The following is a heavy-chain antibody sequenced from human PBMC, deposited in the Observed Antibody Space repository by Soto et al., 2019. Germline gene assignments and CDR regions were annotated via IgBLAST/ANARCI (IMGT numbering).Heavy chain of an antibody. CDR3: ARFSYGGYKTHYFDY. Sequence: SETLSLTCAVSGGSISSSNWWSWVRQPPGKGLEWIGEIYHSGSTNYNPSLKSRVTISVDKSKNQFSLKLSSVTAADTAVYYCARFSYGGYKTHYFDYWGRGTLVTVSS. CDR1: GGSISSSNW. J-gene: IGHJ4*02. D-gene: IGHD2-21*01. CDR2: IYHSGST. V-gene: IGHV4-4*02.